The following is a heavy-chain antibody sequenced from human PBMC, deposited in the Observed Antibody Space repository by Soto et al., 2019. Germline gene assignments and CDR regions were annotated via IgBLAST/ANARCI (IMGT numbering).Heavy chain of an antibody. J-gene: IGHJ4*02. CDR2: IMGSGGRT. CDR3: AKGGANWYFDY. D-gene: IGHD1-1*01. Sequence: EVQLLESGGGLVQPGGSLRLSCAASGFSFSSFPMSWVRQAPGKGLESVSVIMGSGGRTYYADSVQGRFTISRDDSKSTVLLQMTRLRADDKATDYCAKGGANWYFDYRGEGTLVTVTS. V-gene: IGHV3-23*01. CDR1: GFSFSSFP.